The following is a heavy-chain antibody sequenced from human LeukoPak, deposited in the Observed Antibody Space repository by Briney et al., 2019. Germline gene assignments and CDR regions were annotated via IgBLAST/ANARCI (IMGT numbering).Heavy chain of an antibody. CDR2: IYSGGST. J-gene: IGHJ4*02. Sequence: GGSLRLSCAASGFTVSSNYMSWVRQAPGKGLEWVSVIYSGGSTYYADSVKGRFTISRDNSKNTLYLQMNSLRAEDTAVYYCASSYSSSWYYFDYWGQGTLVTASS. D-gene: IGHD6-13*01. CDR1: GFTVSSNY. CDR3: ASSYSSSWYYFDY. V-gene: IGHV3-53*01.